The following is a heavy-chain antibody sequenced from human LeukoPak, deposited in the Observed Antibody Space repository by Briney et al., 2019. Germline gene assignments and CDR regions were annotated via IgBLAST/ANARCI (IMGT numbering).Heavy chain of an antibody. J-gene: IGHJ4*02. Sequence: GGSLRLSCAASGFTFSSYAMSWVRQAPGKGLEWVSAISGSGGSTYYADSVKGRFTISRDNSKNTLYLQMNSLRAEDTAVYYCAKDHTNYYDSSGYSDYWGQGPWSPSPQ. CDR2: ISGSGGST. CDR3: AKDHTNYYDSSGYSDY. D-gene: IGHD3-22*01. V-gene: IGHV3-23*01. CDR1: GFTFSSYA.